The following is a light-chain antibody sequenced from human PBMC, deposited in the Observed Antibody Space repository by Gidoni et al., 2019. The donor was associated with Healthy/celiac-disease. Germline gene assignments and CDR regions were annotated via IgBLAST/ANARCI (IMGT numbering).Light chain of an antibody. J-gene: IGKJ2*01. CDR1: QSISSY. V-gene: IGKV1-39*01. CDR3: QQSYSTPPENT. CDR2: AAS. Sequence: DIQMTQSPSSLSASVGDRVTITCRASQSISSYFNWYQQKPGKAPKLLIYAASSLQSGVPSSFSGSGSGTDFTLTISSLQPEDFATYYCQQSYSTPPENTFGQGTKLEIK.